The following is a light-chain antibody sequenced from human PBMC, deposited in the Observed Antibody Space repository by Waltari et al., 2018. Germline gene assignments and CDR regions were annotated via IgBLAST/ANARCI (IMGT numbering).Light chain of an antibody. J-gene: IGKJ2*01. V-gene: IGKV2-28*01. CDR1: QSLVESNGYTY. CDR2: LVS. Sequence: DIVMTQSPLSLPVTPGEPASISCRSSQSLVESNGYTYLDWYLQKPGQSPQLLFYLVSNRDSGVPDRFSGSGSGTDFTLKISRVEAGDVGVYYCMQALRSPHTFGQGTKLEIK. CDR3: MQALRSPHT.